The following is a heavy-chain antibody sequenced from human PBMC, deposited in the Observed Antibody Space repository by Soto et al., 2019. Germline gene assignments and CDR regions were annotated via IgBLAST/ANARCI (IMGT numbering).Heavy chain of an antibody. V-gene: IGHV3-23*01. CDR1: GFTFSSYA. CDR3: AKFSEMATIDTTIFDY. CDR2: ISGSGGST. D-gene: IGHD5-12*01. J-gene: IGHJ4*02. Sequence: PGGSLRLSCAASGFTFSSYAMSWVRQAPGKGLEWVSAISGSGGSTYYADSVKGRFTISRDNSKNTLYLQMNSLRAEDTAVYYCAKFSEMATIDTTIFDYWGQGTLVTVSS.